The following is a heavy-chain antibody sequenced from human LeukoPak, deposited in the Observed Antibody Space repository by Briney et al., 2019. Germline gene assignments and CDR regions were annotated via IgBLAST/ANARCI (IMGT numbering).Heavy chain of an antibody. J-gene: IGHJ6*03. V-gene: IGHV4-30-4*08. CDR2: IYYSGST. CDR1: GGSISSGDYY. CDR3: ARENGGYERGGYYYYYYMDV. D-gene: IGHD5-12*01. Sequence: PSETLSLTCTVSGGSISSGDYYWSWIRQPPGKGLEWIGYIYYSGSTYCNPSLKSRVTISVDTSKNQFSLKLSSVTAAGTAVYYCARENGGYERGGYYYYYYMDVWGKGTTVTVSS.